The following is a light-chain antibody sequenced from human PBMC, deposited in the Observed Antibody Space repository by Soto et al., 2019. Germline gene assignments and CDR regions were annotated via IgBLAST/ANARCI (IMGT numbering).Light chain of an antibody. V-gene: IGKV1-5*03. Sequence: DIKLTQSPSTLSASVGDRISITCRASQTISDWLAWYQQKPGKAPKVLIYKASSLEDGVPSRFSGSGSGTEFTLTINSLQADDFATSYCQEYSSDWTFGQGTKVEV. J-gene: IGKJ1*01. CDR1: QTISDW. CDR3: QEYSSDWT. CDR2: KAS.